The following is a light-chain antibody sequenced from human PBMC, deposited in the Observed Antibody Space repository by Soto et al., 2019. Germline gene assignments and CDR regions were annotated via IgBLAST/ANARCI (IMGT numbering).Light chain of an antibody. CDR3: QQSYTAPPWT. V-gene: IGKV1-39*01. J-gene: IGKJ1*01. CDR1: QSIDKC. Sequence: DLPMTQSPSSLSASVGDRVTITCRASQSIDKCLNWYQQKPGKAPKLLIYAASTLQSGVPSRFSGSGSGTDFTLTISSLQPEDFATYYCQQSYTAPPWTFGQGTKVEIQ. CDR2: AAS.